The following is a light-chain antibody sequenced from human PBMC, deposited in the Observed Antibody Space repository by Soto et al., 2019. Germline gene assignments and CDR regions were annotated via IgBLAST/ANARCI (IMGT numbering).Light chain of an antibody. CDR1: ESVASNY. CDR3: QQYGSSWT. V-gene: IGKV3-20*01. Sequence: EIVLTQSPGTLSLSPGEGATLSCRASESVASNYLAWYQQKPGQAPRLLIYGASSRATGIPDRFSGSGSGTDFTLTISRLEPEDFAVYYCQQYGSSWTFGQGTKV. J-gene: IGKJ1*01. CDR2: GAS.